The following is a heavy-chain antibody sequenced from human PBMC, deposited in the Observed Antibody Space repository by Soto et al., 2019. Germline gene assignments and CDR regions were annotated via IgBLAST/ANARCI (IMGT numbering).Heavy chain of an antibody. V-gene: IGHV1-69*08. CDR1: GGTFSSYT. D-gene: IGHD2-15*01. CDR2: IIPILGIA. Sequence: QVQLVQSGAEVKKPGSSVKVSCKASGGTFSSYTISWVRQAPGQGLEWMGRIIPILGIANYAQKFQGRVTITADKSTSTAYMELSSLRSEDTGVYYCAREVPSWAVVVLAVKYNWFDPWGQGTLVTVSS. CDR3: AREVPSWAVVVLAVKYNWFDP. J-gene: IGHJ5*02.